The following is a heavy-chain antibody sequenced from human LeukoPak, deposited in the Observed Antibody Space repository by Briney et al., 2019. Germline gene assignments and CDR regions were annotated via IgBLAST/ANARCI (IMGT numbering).Heavy chain of an antibody. CDR2: ISSIGSII. J-gene: IGHJ6*02. D-gene: IGHD3-10*01. Sequence: PGGSLRLSCAASGFTFSSYEMNWVRQAPGKGLEWVSYISSIGSIIYYADSVKGRFTISRDNAKNSLYLQMNSLRADDTAVYYCASNTVVRGVIRETGYGMDVWGQRTTVTVSS. V-gene: IGHV3-48*03. CDR3: ASNTVVRGVIRETGYGMDV. CDR1: GFTFSSYE.